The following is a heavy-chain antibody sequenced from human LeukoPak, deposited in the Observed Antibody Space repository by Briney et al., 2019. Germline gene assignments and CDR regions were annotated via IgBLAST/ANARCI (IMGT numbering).Heavy chain of an antibody. D-gene: IGHD6-19*01. V-gene: IGHV4-59*01. Sequence: PSEPLSLTCTVSGGSISSYYWSCIRQPPGKGLEWIGYIYYSGSTNYNPSLKSRVTISVDTSKNQFSLKLSSVTAADTAVYYCARAVAGNPLDYWGQGTLVTVFS. CDR3: ARAVAGNPLDY. J-gene: IGHJ4*02. CDR2: IYYSGST. CDR1: GGSISSYY.